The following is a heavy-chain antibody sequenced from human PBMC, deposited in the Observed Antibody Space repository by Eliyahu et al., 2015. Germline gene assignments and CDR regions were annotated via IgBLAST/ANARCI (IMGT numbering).Heavy chain of an antibody. CDR3: ARQVNWNYPDY. CDR1: XXXINSENYY. Sequence: QLQLQESGPGLVKPSETLSXNCSVSXXXINSENYYWGWIRQTPGKGLEWIGSIHSTGITYYNPSLRSRLTLSIDTSRSHFSLKLTSATAADTAIYSCARQVNWNYPDYWGQGALVTVSS. J-gene: IGHJ4*02. D-gene: IGHD1-7*01. CDR2: IHSTGIT. V-gene: IGHV4-39*01.